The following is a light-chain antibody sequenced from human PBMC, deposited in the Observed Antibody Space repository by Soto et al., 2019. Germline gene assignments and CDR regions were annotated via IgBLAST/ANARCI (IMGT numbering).Light chain of an antibody. CDR1: QSVSSSY. CDR2: GAS. CDR3: QQYGSSPWT. V-gene: IGKV3-20*01. Sequence: EIVLTQSPGTLSLSPGERATLSCRARQSVSSSYLAWYQQKPGQAPRLLNYGASSRATGIPDRFSGSGSGTDFTLTTSRLEPEDFAVYYCQQYGSSPWTFGQGTKVDIK. J-gene: IGKJ1*01.